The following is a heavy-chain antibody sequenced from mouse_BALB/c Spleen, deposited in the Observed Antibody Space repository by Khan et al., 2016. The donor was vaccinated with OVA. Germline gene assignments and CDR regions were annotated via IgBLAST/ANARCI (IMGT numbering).Heavy chain of an antibody. V-gene: IGHV1S29*02. J-gene: IGHJ2*01. Sequence: EVQLQESGPELVKPGASVKISCKASGYTFTDYNMHWVKQSHGKSLDWIGYIYPYNGGTGYNQKFKSKATLTVDNSSSTAYMELRSLTSEDSAVYYCARSRGPGYDDCFDYWGQGTTLTVSS. CDR2: IYPYNGGT. CDR1: GYTFTDYN. D-gene: IGHD2-3*01. CDR3: ARSRGPGYDDCFDY.